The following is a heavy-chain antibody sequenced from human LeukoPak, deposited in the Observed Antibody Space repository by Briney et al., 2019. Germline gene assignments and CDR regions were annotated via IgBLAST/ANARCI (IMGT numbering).Heavy chain of an antibody. D-gene: IGHD3-22*01. V-gene: IGHV5-51*03. Sequence: KPGESLMISCKGPGYSFTSYWIGWVRQMPGKGLEWLGIIYPGDSDTRYSPSFQGQVTISADKSISTAYLQWSSLKASDTAMYYCASPSDYYDSSGYYDDAFDIWGQGTMVTVSS. CDR2: IYPGDSDT. J-gene: IGHJ3*02. CDR1: GYSFTSYW. CDR3: ASPSDYYDSSGYYDDAFDI.